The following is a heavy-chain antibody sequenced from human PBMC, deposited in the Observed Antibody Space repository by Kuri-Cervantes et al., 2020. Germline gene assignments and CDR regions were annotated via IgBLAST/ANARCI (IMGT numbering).Heavy chain of an antibody. J-gene: IGHJ4*02. CDR1: GYTFTRYA. CDR3: ARGYCSSISCPFDY. Sequence: ASVKVSCKASGYTFTRYAMHWARQAPGQRLEWMGWINTGNGNTKYSQNFQGRVTINRDTFASTAYMELSSLRSEDTAVYYFARGYCSSISCPFDYWGQGTLVTVSS. CDR2: INTGNGNT. D-gene: IGHD2-2*01. V-gene: IGHV1-3*04.